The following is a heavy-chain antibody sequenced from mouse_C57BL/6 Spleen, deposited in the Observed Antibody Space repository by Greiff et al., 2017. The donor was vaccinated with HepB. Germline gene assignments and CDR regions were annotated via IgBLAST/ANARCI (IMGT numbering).Heavy chain of an antibody. CDR2: ISSGSSTI. D-gene: IGHD1-1*01. CDR3: ARLLEAMDY. V-gene: IGHV5-17*01. CDR1: GFTFSDYG. Sequence: EVQLVESGGGLVKPGGSLKLSCAASGFTFSDYGMHWVRQAPEKGLEWVAYISSGSSTIYYADTVKVRFTISRDNAKNTLVLQMTSLRSEDTAMYYCARLLEAMDYWGQGTSVTVSS. J-gene: IGHJ4*01.